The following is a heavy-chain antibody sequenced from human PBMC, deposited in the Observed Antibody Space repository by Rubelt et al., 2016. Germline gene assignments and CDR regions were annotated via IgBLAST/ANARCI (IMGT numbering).Heavy chain of an antibody. CDR3: ARELWLDTAMVGAFDI. V-gene: IGHV3-30*04. D-gene: IGHD5-18*01. CDR2: ISYDGSNK. J-gene: IGHJ3*02. CDR1: A. Sequence: AMHWVRQAPGKGLEWVAVISYDGSNKYYADSVKGRFTISRDNSKNTLSLQMNSLRAEDTAVYYCARELWLDTAMVGAFDIWGQGTMVTVSS.